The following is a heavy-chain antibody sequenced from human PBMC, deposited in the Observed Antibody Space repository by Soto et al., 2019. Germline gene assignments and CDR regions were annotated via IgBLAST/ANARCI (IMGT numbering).Heavy chain of an antibody. J-gene: IGHJ4*02. Sequence: ASVKVSCKASGGTFSSYAISWVRQAPGQGLEWMGGIIPIFGTANYAQKFQGRVTITADESTSTAYMELSSLRSGDTAVYYCAREYYDFWSGYYDYWGQGTLVTVSS. CDR2: IIPIFGTA. V-gene: IGHV1-69*13. CDR1: GGTFSSYA. CDR3: AREYYDFWSGYYDY. D-gene: IGHD3-3*01.